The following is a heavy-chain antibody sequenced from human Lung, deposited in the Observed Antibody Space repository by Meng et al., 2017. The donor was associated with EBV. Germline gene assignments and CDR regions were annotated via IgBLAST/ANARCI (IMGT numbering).Heavy chain of an antibody. D-gene: IGHD4-11*01. J-gene: IGHJ4*02. CDR2: IYYRGST. Sequence: QVPLHVSCPGLVKPSQSLSLPCTVSGGSISRKNYYWSWLRQHPGKGLEWIGYIYYRGSTSSPPSLLLRVPISVPTSPPPFSLPLTFLTPADPSVYFFAATVTAGYFDYRGQGTLVTVSS. CDR3: AATVTAGYFDY. CDR1: GGSISRKNYY. V-gene: IGHV4-31*03.